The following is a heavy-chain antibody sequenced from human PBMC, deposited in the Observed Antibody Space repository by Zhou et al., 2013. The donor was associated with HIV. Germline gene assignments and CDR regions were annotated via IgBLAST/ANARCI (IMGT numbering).Heavy chain of an antibody. D-gene: IGHD7-27*01. Sequence: QVQLVQSGAEVKKPGSSVKVSCKASGGTFSSYAISWVRQAPGQGLEWMGGIIPIFGTANYAQKFQGRVTITADESTSTAYMELSSLRSEDTAVYYCARERTGGGGTLVRLGSDGNPYGRPSSFQ. CDR1: GGTFSSYA. J-gene: IGHJ1*01. CDR2: IIPIFGTA. V-gene: IGHV1-69*12. CDR3: ARERTGGGGTLVRLGSDGNPYGRPSSFQ.